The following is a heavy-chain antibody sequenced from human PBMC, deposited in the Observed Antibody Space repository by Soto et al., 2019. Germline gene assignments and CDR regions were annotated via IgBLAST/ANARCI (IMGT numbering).Heavy chain of an antibody. Sequence: SETLSLTCAVSGDSINNNDYYRSWIRQTPGKGLEWIGYVYYSGTTDYIPSLKSRLYMSIDKSQGQFTLKLNSVTAADTATYYCARMSYFYDKWYFDLWGRGTLVTVSS. V-gene: IGHV4-30-4*01. J-gene: IGHJ2*01. CDR1: GDSINNNDYY. CDR2: VYYSGTT. CDR3: ARMSYFYDKWYFDL. D-gene: IGHD3-22*01.